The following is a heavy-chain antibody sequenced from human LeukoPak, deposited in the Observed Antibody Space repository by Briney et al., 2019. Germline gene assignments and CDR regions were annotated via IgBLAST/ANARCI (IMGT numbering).Heavy chain of an antibody. Sequence: GGSLRLSCAASGFTFSSYAMSWVRQAPGKGLEWVSAISGSGGSPYYADSVKGRFTISRDNSKNTLYLQMNSLRAEDTAVYYCAKDVAAAGPFNWFDPWGQGTLVTVSS. CDR2: ISGSGGSP. CDR3: AKDVAAAGPFNWFDP. CDR1: GFTFSSYA. D-gene: IGHD6-13*01. V-gene: IGHV3-23*01. J-gene: IGHJ5*02.